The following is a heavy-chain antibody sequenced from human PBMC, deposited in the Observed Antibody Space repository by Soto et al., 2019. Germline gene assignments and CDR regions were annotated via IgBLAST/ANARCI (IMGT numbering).Heavy chain of an antibody. CDR3: ARELKYSSSWYPGNYYYYRMDV. D-gene: IGHD6-13*01. J-gene: IGHJ6*02. CDR1: GYTFTGYY. V-gene: IGHV1-2*02. Sequence: ASVKVSCKASGYTFTGYYMHWVRQAPGQGLEWMGWINPNSGGTNYAQKFQGRVTMTRDTSISTAYMELSRLRSDDTAVYYCARELKYSSSWYPGNYYYYRMDVWGQGTTVTVSS. CDR2: INPNSGGT.